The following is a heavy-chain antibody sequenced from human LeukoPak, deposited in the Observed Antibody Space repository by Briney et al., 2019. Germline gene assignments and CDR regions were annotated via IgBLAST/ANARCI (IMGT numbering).Heavy chain of an antibody. V-gene: IGHV4-39*01. Sequence: SETLSLTCTVSGGSISSSSYYWGWIRQPPGKGLEWIGSIYFTGTTLYNPSLTSRVTISVDTSMNQFSLRLNSVTAADTAVYYCARQLGAYSYPFDIWGQGTKVTVSS. CDR1: GGSISSSSYY. CDR3: ARQLGAYSYPFDI. J-gene: IGHJ3*02. CDR2: IYFTGTT. D-gene: IGHD3-16*01.